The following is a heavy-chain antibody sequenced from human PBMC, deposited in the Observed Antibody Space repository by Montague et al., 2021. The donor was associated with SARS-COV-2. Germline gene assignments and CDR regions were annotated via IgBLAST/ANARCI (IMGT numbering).Heavy chain of an antibody. J-gene: IGHJ6*02. CDR2: ISYDGSNK. V-gene: IGHV3-30-3*01. CDR3: ARVLGGYYGMDV. D-gene: IGHD2/OR15-2a*01. CDR1: GFTFSSYA. Sequence: SLRLSCAASGFTFSSYAMHWVRQAPGKGLEWVAVISYDGSNKYYADPLKGRFTISRDNSKDTLYLQMNSLRAEDTAVYYCARVLGGYYGMDVWGQGTTVTVSS.